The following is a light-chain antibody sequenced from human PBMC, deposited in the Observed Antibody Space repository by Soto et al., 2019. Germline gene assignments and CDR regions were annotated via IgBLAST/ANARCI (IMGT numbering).Light chain of an antibody. Sequence: QSALTQPASVSGSPGQSITISCTGTNSDVGGYDSVSWYQQHPGKVPKLIIFDVSHRPSGVSNRFSGSKSGNTASLTISGLQAEDEADYHCSSFTSSSTLVLFGGGTKLTVL. CDR3: SSFTSSSTLVL. CDR1: NSDVGGYDS. V-gene: IGLV2-14*01. J-gene: IGLJ2*01. CDR2: DVS.